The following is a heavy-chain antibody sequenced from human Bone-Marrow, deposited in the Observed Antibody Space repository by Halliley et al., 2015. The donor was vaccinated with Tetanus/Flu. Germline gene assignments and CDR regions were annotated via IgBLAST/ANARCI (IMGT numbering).Heavy chain of an antibody. J-gene: IGHJ3*02. CDR2: ISSSGSTL. V-gene: IGHV3-48*03. CDR1: GFIFSSYE. CDR3: ARSSEWLVNYAFDI. Sequence: SLRLSCAASGFIFSSYEMNWVRQAPGKGLEWVSYISSSGSTLYYADSVKGRFTISRDNAKNSLYLQMNTLRAKDTAVYYCARSSEWLVNYAFDIWGQGTMVTVSS. D-gene: IGHD6-19*01.